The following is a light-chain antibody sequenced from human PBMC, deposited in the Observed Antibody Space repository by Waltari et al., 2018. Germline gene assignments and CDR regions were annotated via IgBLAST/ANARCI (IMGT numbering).Light chain of an antibody. CDR2: EVT. CDR3: SSYAHNNHFV. CDR1: NSHVGPYNY. V-gene: IGLV2-8*01. J-gene: IGLJ1*01. Sequence: QSVLTQPPSATGSPGRSVTISCPGTNSHVGPYNYVPWYQQHPGKVPKLLIYEVTKRPSGVPDRFSGSKSGNTASLTVSGLQADDEADYYCSSYAHNNHFVFGTGTKVTVL.